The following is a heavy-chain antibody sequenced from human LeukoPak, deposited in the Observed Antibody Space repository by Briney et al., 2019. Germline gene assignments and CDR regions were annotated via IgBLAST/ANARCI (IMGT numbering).Heavy chain of an antibody. CDR1: GGSFSGYY. V-gene: IGHV4-34*01. CDR3: ARRGRVLLWFGESPKKYNWFDP. CDR2: INHSGST. Sequence: SETLPLTCAVYGGSFSGYYWSWIRQPPGKGLEWIGEINHSGSTNYNPSLKSRVTISVDTSKNQFSLKLSSVTAADTAVYYCARRGRVLLWFGESPKKYNWFDPWGQGTLVTDSS. D-gene: IGHD3-10*01. J-gene: IGHJ5*02.